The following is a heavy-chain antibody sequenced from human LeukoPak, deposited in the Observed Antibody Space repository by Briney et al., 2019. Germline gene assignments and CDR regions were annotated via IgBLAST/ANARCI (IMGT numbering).Heavy chain of an antibody. CDR1: GGSIRSYY. D-gene: IGHD4-17*01. J-gene: IGHJ4*02. CDR3: ARAGDYGDYFDY. Sequence: SETLSLTCTVSGGSIRSYYWSWIRQPAGKGLEWIGRIYTSGSTNYNPSLKSRVTMSVGTSKNQFSLKLSSVTAADTAVYYCARAGDYGDYFDYWGQGTLVTVSS. V-gene: IGHV4-4*07. CDR2: IYTSGST.